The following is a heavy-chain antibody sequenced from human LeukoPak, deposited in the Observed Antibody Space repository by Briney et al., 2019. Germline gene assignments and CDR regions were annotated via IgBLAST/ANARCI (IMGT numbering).Heavy chain of an antibody. CDR1: GFTLSNFW. CDR3: ARERYDSQIDY. J-gene: IGHJ4*02. Sequence: GGSLRLSCAASGFTLSNFWMNWVRQAPGKGLEWVAIINRDGTHKEYVDSVKGRFTISRDNAKNSLYLQMNILRAEDTAVYYCARERYDSQIDYWGQGTLVTVSS. D-gene: IGHD3-22*01. V-gene: IGHV3-7*01. CDR2: INRDGTHK.